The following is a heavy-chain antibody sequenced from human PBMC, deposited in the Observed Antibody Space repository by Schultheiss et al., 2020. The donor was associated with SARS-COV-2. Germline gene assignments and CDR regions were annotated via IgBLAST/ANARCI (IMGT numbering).Heavy chain of an antibody. V-gene: IGHV3-23*01. CDR3: ARGGQWLARFLDY. D-gene: IGHD6-19*01. Sequence: GGSLRLSCAASGFTFSSYSMNWVRQAPGKGLEWVSAISGSGGSTYYADSVKGRFTISRDNSKNTLYLQMNSLRAEDTAVYYCARGGQWLARFLDYWGQGTLVTVSS. CDR1: GFTFSSYS. J-gene: IGHJ4*02. CDR2: ISGSGGST.